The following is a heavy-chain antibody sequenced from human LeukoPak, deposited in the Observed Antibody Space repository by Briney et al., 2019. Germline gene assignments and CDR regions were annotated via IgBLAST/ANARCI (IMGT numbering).Heavy chain of an antibody. CDR3: ARATEYYDSSGYYYYFDY. J-gene: IGHJ4*02. CDR1: GGSFSGYY. CDR2: INHSGST. V-gene: IGHV4-34*01. Sequence: SETLSLTCAVYGGSFSGYYWSWIRQPPGKGLEWIGEINHSGSTNYNPSLKSRVTISVDTSKNQFSLKLSFVTAADTAVYYCARATEYYDSSGYYYYFDYWGQGTLVTVSS. D-gene: IGHD3-22*01.